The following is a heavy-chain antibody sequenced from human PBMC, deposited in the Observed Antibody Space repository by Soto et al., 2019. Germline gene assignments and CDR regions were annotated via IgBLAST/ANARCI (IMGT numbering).Heavy chain of an antibody. D-gene: IGHD1-26*01. Sequence: PSETLSLTCTVSGDSISSYYWSWIRQPPGKGLEWIGCIYYSGSTNYNPSLKSRVTISVDTSKNQFSLKLSSVTAADTAVYYCAGHPSGSYAPVLYGMDVWGQGTTVTVS. J-gene: IGHJ6*02. V-gene: IGHV4-59*08. CDR2: IYYSGST. CDR3: AGHPSGSYAPVLYGMDV. CDR1: GDSISSYY.